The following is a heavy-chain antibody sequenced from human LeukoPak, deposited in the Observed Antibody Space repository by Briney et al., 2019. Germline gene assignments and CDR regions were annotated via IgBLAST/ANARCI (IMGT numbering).Heavy chain of an antibody. CDR1: GGTVSRYA. J-gene: IGHJ4*02. CDR3: ATDSIFDY. CDR2: IIPIFGTA. V-gene: IGHV1-69*06. Sequence: SVKVSCKASGGTVSRYAISWVRQAPGQGLEWMGGIIPIFGTANYAQKFQGRVTMTEDTSTDTAYMELSSLRSEDTAVYYCATDSIFDYWGQGTLVTVSS.